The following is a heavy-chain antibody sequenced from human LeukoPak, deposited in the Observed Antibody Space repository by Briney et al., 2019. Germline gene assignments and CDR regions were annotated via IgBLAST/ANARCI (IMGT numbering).Heavy chain of an antibody. V-gene: IGHV3-15*01. Sequence: NPGGSLRLSCAASGFTFSNAWMSWVRQAPGKGLVWVGRIKSKTDGGTTDYAAPVKGRFTISRGDSKNTLYLQMNSLKTAHTAVYHCTTDLIRGYSGYGIDYWGQGTLVSVPS. D-gene: IGHD5-12*01. CDR2: IKSKTDGGTT. J-gene: IGHJ4*02. CDR1: GFTFSNAW. CDR3: TTDLIRGYSGYGIDY.